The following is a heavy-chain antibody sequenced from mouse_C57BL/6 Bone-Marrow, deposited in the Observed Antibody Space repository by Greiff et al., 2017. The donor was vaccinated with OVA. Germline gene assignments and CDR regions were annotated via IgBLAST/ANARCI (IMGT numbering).Heavy chain of an antibody. CDR1: GYTFTSYW. CDR2: IDPSDSYT. Sequence: VQLQQPGAELVRPGTSVKLSCKASGYTFTSYWMHWVKQRPGQGLEWIGVIDPSDSYTNYNQKFKGKATLTVDTSSSTAYMQLSSLTSEDSAVYYCARSPPYGSSYGAMDYWGQGTSVTVSS. J-gene: IGHJ4*01. CDR3: ARSPPYGSSYGAMDY. D-gene: IGHD1-1*01. V-gene: IGHV1-59*01.